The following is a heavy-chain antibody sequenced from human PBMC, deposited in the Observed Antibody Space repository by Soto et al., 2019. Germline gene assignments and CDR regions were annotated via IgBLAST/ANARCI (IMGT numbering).Heavy chain of an antibody. Sequence: SETLSLTCTVSGGSISSYYWSWIRQPPGKGLEWIGYIYYSGSTDYNPSLKSRVTISVDTSKNQFSLKLSSVTAAGTAVYYCARRYGSGLDYWGQGTLVTVSS. V-gene: IGHV4-59*08. J-gene: IGHJ4*02. D-gene: IGHD3-10*01. CDR1: GGSISSYY. CDR2: IYYSGST. CDR3: ARRYGSGLDY.